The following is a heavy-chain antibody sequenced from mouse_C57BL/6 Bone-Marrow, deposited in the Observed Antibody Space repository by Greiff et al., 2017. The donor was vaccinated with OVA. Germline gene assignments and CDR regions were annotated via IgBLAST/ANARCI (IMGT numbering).Heavy chain of an antibody. CDR1: GYTFTSYG. D-gene: IGHD1-1*01. CDR3: AAISYYGSSFYDYAMDY. Sequence: QVQLQQSGAELARPGASVKLSCKASGYTFTSYGISWVKQRTGQGLEWIGEIYPRSGNTYYNEKFKGKATLTADKSSSTAYMELRSLTSEDSAVYFCAAISYYGSSFYDYAMDYWGQGTSVTVSS. J-gene: IGHJ4*01. V-gene: IGHV1-81*01. CDR2: IYPRSGNT.